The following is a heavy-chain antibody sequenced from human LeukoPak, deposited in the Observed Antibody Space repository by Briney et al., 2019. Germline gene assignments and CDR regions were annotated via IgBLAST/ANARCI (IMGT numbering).Heavy chain of an antibody. V-gene: IGHV3-48*03. Sequence: PGGSLRLSCAASGFTFSSYEMNWVRQAPGKGLEWVSYISSSGSTIYYADSVKGRFTISRDNAKNSVYLQMNSLRAADTAIYYCARAPGYSGFLWVFDYWGQGTLVTVSS. CDR3: ARAPGYSGFLWVFDY. D-gene: IGHD5-12*01. CDR2: ISSSGSTI. J-gene: IGHJ4*02. CDR1: GFTFSSYE.